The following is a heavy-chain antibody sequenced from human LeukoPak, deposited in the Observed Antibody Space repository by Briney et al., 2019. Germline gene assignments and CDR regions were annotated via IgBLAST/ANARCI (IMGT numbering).Heavy chain of an antibody. V-gene: IGHV1-18*01. CDR1: GYTFTSYD. Sequence: ASVKVSCKASGYTFTSYDINWVRQAPGQGLEWMGWISAYNGNTNYAQKLQGRVTMTTDTSTSTAYMELRSLRSDDTAVYYCASPVVVTASTDAFDIWGQGTMVTVSS. D-gene: IGHD2-21*02. CDR2: ISAYNGNT. CDR3: ASPVVVTASTDAFDI. J-gene: IGHJ3*02.